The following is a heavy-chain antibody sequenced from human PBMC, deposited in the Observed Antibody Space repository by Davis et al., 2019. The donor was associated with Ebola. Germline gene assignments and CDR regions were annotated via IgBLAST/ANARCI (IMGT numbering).Heavy chain of an antibody. CDR2: IYYSGST. CDR1: GGSISTYH. CDR3: ARHPPYSAFDY. Sequence: GSLRLSCTVSGGSISTYHWSWIRQPPGKGLEWIGYIYYSGSTNYNPSLKSRVTISVDTSKNQFSLKLSSVTAADTAVYSCARHPPYSAFDYWGQGTLVTVSS. D-gene: IGHD1-26*01. J-gene: IGHJ4*02. V-gene: IGHV4-59*08.